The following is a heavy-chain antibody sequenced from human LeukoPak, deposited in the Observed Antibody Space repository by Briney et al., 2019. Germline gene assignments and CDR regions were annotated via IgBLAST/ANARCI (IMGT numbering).Heavy chain of an antibody. Sequence: PSETLSLTCAAYGGSFSGYYWSWIRQPPGKGLEWIGEINHSGSTNYNPSLKSRVTISVDTSKNQFSLKLSSVTAADTAVYYCARLIYYYGSGSYYKTPNFDYWGQGTLVTVSS. J-gene: IGHJ4*02. CDR3: ARLIYYYGSGSYYKTPNFDY. CDR1: GGSFSGYY. D-gene: IGHD3-10*01. CDR2: INHSGST. V-gene: IGHV4-34*01.